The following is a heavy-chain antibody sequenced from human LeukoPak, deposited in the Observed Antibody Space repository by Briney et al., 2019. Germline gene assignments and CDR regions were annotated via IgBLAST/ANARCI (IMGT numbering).Heavy chain of an antibody. CDR2: IYSGGST. Sequence: GGSLRLSCAASGFTVSSNYMSWVRQAPGKGLEWVSVIYSGGSTYYADSVKGRFTISRDNSKNTLYLQMNSLRAEDTAVYYCARDSGTGGKQQLTRFFDYWGQRTLVTVSS. J-gene: IGHJ4*02. CDR1: GFTVSSNY. V-gene: IGHV3-66*01. D-gene: IGHD6-13*01. CDR3: ARDSGTGGKQQLTRFFDY.